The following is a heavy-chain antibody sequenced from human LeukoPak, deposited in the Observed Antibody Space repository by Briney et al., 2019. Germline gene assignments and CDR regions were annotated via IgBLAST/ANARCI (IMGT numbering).Heavy chain of an antibody. Sequence: SGGSLRLSCTATGYTFTNYWIAWVRQMPGRGLEWLGMMYPGDSDVRYSSSFAGQITISVDRATNTTHLQWSSLKASDTGIYFCARRRYSSGPADYWGQGTQVIAFS. V-gene: IGHV5-51*01. CDR3: ARRRYSSGPADY. D-gene: IGHD6-19*01. CDR2: MYPGDSDV. CDR1: GYTFTNYW. J-gene: IGHJ4*02.